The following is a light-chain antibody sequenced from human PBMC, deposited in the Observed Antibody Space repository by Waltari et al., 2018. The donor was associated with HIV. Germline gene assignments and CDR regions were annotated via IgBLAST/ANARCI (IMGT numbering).Light chain of an antibody. CDR3: QQSLSSPWT. CDR1: QSLLNRRDSKNY. CDR2: WAS. V-gene: IGKV4-1*01. J-gene: IGKJ1*01. Sequence: ESVMTQSPGSMPVSLDERATVDCVCGQSLLNRRDSKNYLTWFQQKPGQPPKLLFSWASSRESGVPARFSASGFGTNFTLTIIGLHPEDAATYYCQQSLSSPWTFGQGT.